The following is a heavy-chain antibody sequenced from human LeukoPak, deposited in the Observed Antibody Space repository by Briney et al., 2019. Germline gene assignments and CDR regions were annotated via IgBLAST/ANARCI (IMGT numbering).Heavy chain of an antibody. Sequence: SETLSLTCAVYGGSFSGYYWSWIRQPPGKGLEWIGEINHSGSTNYNPSLKSRVTISVDTSKNQLSLKLSSVTAADTAVYYCARRVVVPAAHHYYYYYMDVWGKGTTVTVSS. CDR3: ARRVVVPAAHHYYYYYMDV. J-gene: IGHJ6*03. V-gene: IGHV4-34*01. D-gene: IGHD2-2*01. CDR1: GGSFSGYY. CDR2: INHSGST.